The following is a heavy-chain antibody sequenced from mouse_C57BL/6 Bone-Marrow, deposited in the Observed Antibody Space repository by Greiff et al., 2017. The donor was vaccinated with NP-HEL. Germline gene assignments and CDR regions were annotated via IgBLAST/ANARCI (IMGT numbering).Heavy chain of an antibody. Sequence: VQLQQSGAELVRPGASVKLSCTASGFNIKDDYMHWVKQRPEQGLEWIGWIDHENGDTEYASKVQGKATITAYTSSNTAYLQLSSLTSEDTAVYDCTTAMVTYYAMDYWGQGTSVTVSS. CDR1: GFNIKDDY. V-gene: IGHV14-4*01. D-gene: IGHD2-2*01. CDR2: IDHENGDT. CDR3: TTAMVTYYAMDY. J-gene: IGHJ4*01.